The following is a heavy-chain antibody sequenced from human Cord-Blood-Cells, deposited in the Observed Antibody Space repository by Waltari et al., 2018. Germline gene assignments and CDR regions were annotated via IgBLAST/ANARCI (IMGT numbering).Heavy chain of an antibody. CDR1: GGSFSGYY. D-gene: IGHD4-17*01. CDR2: INHSGST. J-gene: IGHJ4*02. V-gene: IGHV4-34*01. Sequence: QVQLQQWGAGLLKPSETLSLTCAVYGGSFSGYYWSWIRQPPGKGLEWIGEINHSGSTNYNPALKRRITISVDTSKNQFSLKLSSVTAADTAVYYCAREGAGYGDYYFDYWGQGTLVTVSS. CDR3: AREGAGYGDYYFDY.